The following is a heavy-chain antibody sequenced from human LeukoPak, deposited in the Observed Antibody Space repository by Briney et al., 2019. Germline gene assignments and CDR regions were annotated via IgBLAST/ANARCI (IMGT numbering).Heavy chain of an antibody. CDR3: ARGGYCSGGSCYADDAFDI. CDR1: GYTFTSYY. J-gene: IGHJ3*02. Sequence: ASVKVSCKASGYTFTSYYMHWVRQAPGQGLEWMGIINPSGGSTSYALKFQGRVTMTRDTSTSTVYMELSSLRSEDTAVYYCARGGYCSGGSCYADDAFDIWGQGTMVTVSS. V-gene: IGHV1-46*01. CDR2: INPSGGST. D-gene: IGHD2-15*01.